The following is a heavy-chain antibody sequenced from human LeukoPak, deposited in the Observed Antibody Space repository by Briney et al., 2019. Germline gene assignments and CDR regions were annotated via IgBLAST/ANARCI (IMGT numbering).Heavy chain of an antibody. CDR1: GVSVSSGSYY. D-gene: IGHD3-22*01. CDR2: IYYSGST. J-gene: IGHJ4*02. CDR3: ARQMDYYDSSGLSYYFDY. V-gene: IGHV4-61*01. Sequence: NPSETLSLTCTVSGVSVSSGSYYWSWIRQPPGKGLEWIGYIYYSGSTNYNPSLKGRVTISVDTSKNQFSLKLSSVTAADTAVYYCARQMDYYDSSGLSYYFDYWGQGTLVTVSS.